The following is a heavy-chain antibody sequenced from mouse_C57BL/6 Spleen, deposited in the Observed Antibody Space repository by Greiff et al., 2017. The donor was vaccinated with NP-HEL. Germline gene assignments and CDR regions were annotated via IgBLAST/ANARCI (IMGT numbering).Heavy chain of an antibody. CDR1: GYTFTDYN. Sequence: VQLQQSGPELVKPGASVKMSCKASGYTFTDYNMHWVKQSHGKSLEWIGYINPNNGGTSYNQKFKGKATLTVNKSSSTAYMELRSLTSEDSAVYYCARGGSRTSLAWFAYWGQGTLVTVSA. D-gene: IGHD6-1*01. CDR2: INPNNGGT. CDR3: ARGGSRTSLAWFAY. V-gene: IGHV1-22*01. J-gene: IGHJ3*01.